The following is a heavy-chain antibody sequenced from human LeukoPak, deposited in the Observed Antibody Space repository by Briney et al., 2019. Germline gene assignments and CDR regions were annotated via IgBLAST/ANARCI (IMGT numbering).Heavy chain of an antibody. CDR1: GFSLTTYG. CDR2: MRSDGTSK. D-gene: IGHD3-16*01. J-gene: IGHJ5*02. Sequence: PGGSLRLSCVAPGFSLTTYGMLWVRQAPGKGLQWVAFMRSDGTSKYYGDSVEGRFTISRDNSKSTLYLLMNSLSAEDTGIYYCAKDRPIKGGFDPWGQGTPVTVSS. CDR3: AKDRPIKGGFDP. V-gene: IGHV3-30*02.